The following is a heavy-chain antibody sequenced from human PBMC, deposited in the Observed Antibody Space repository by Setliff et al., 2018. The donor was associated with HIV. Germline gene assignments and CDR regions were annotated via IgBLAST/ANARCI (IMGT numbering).Heavy chain of an antibody. Sequence: SETLSLTCTVPGGSISSSSYYWGWTRQPPGKGLEWIGSFYYRGSTYYNPSLKSRVTISVDTSKTQFSLRLSSVTAADTAVYYCARSPGPSYCSGGSCYDYFDYWGQGTLVTVSS. V-gene: IGHV4-39*07. CDR1: GGSISSSSYY. CDR3: ARSPGPSYCSGGSCYDYFDY. D-gene: IGHD2-15*01. J-gene: IGHJ4*02. CDR2: FYYRGST.